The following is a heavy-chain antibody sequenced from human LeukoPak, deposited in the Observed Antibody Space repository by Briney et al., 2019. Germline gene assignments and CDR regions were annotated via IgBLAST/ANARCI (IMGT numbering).Heavy chain of an antibody. J-gene: IGHJ4*02. CDR3: AKTHSTVVVPAAPADY. D-gene: IGHD2-2*01. Sequence: PGGSLRLSCAASGFTFSSYGMHWVRQAPGKGLEWVAVISYDGSNKYHADSVKGRFTISRDNSKNTLYLQMNSLRAEDTAVYYCAKTHSTVVVPAAPADYWGQGTLVTVSS. V-gene: IGHV3-30*18. CDR2: ISYDGSNK. CDR1: GFTFSSYG.